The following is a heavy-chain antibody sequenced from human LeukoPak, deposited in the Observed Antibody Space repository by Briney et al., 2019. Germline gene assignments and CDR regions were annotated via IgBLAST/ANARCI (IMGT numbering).Heavy chain of an antibody. Sequence: GGSLRLSCAASGFTFSSYAMSWVRQAPGKGLEWVSAISGSGGSTYYADSVKGRFTISRDDSKNTLYLQMNSLRAEDTAVYYCAKYSSGRGYFDYWGQGTLVTVSS. V-gene: IGHV3-23*01. D-gene: IGHD6-19*01. CDR3: AKYSSGRGYFDY. CDR1: GFTFSSYA. CDR2: ISGSGGST. J-gene: IGHJ4*02.